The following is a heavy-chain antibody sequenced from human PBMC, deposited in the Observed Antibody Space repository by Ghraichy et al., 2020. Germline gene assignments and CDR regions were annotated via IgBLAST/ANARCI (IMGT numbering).Heavy chain of an antibody. CDR1: GGSVSSGSYY. J-gene: IGHJ3*02. V-gene: IGHV4-61*01. Sequence: SETLSLTCTVSGGSVSSGSYYWSWIRQPPGKGLEWIGYIYHSGSTNYNPSLKSRVTISVDTSKNQFSLKLSSVTAADTAVYYCARDPNLAEGTERPFNDAFDIWGQGKMVTVSS. CDR3: ARDPNLAEGTERPFNDAFDI. CDR2: IYHSGST. D-gene: IGHD3-10*01.